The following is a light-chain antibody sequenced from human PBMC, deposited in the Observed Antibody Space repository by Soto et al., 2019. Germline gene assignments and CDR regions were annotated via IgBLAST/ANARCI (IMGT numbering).Light chain of an antibody. J-gene: IGKJ3*01. CDR2: DAP. CDR3: QHCDYLPI. V-gene: IGKV1-33*01. CDR1: HDITSY. Sequence: MTQSPATLSASVGDRLTITCQASHDITSYLNWYQHKPGKAPKLLIYDAPILEAGVPPRFSGSGSGTDFTLTISGLQPEDVATYYCQHCDYLPIFGPGTTVDFK.